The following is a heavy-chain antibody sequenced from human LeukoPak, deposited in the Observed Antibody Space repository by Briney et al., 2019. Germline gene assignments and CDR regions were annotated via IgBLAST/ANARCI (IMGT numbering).Heavy chain of an antibody. CDR1: GYTFTSYG. V-gene: IGHV1-18*01. D-gene: IGHD2-2*01. CDR3: ARGYCSSTSCPDPFDY. Sequence: ASVKVSCKASGYTFTSYGISWVRQAPGQGLEWMGWISAYNGNTNYAQKLQGRVTIATDTSTSTAYMELRSLRSDDTAVYYCARGYCSSTSCPDPFDYWGQGTLVTVSS. J-gene: IGHJ4*02. CDR2: ISAYNGNT.